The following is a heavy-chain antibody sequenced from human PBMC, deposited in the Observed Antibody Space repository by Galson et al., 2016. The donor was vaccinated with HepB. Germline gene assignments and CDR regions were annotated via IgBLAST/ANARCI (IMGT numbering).Heavy chain of an antibody. D-gene: IGHD6-19*01. CDR1: DFTLSFYW. Sequence: SLRLSCAASDFTLSFYWMGWVRQAPGKGLEWVATIKGDGTQKRYVDSVEGRFTLSRGNAENSMFLQMDSLRVEDTAVYYCAGLGGSGWTFDFWGQGTLVTVSS. CDR3: AGLGGSGWTFDF. V-gene: IGHV3-7*01. J-gene: IGHJ4*02. CDR2: IKGDGTQK.